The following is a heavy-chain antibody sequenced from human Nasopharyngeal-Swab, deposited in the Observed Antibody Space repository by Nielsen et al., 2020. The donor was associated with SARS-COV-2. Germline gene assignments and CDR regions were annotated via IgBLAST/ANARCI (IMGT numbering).Heavy chain of an antibody. CDR3: AREDRWTLTSIYYALDV. D-gene: IGHD3-3*02. J-gene: IGHJ6*02. CDR1: GVSIISGSYY. V-gene: IGHV4-61*09. Sequence: SELLSFTCSASGVSIISGSYYWSWIRQPAGKGLAWIWHMYTSGSTNYNPSLKSRVAISIDTSKNQFSLRLSSVTAADTAVYYCAREDRWTLTSIYYALDVWGQGTTITVSS. CDR2: MYTSGST.